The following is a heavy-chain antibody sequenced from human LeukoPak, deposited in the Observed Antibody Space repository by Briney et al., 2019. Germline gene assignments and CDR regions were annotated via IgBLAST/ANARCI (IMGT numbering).Heavy chain of an antibody. D-gene: IGHD3-22*01. CDR3: ATARGYYDSSGYPH. Sequence: APVKVSCKASGYTFTSYDINWVRQAPGQRLEWMRWMNPNSGNTGYAQKFQGRVTMTRNTSISTAYMELSSLRSEDTAVYYCATARGYYDSSGYPHWGQGTLVTVSS. CDR2: MNPNSGNT. J-gene: IGHJ4*02. V-gene: IGHV1-8*01. CDR1: GYTFTSYD.